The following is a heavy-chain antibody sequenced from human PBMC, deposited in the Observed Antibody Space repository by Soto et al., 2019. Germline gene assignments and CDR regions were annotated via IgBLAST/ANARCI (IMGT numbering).Heavy chain of an antibody. CDR2: INHSGST. CDR3: ARGLGSSWHYYFDY. V-gene: IGHV4-34*01. J-gene: IGHJ4*02. CDR1: GGSFSGFY. D-gene: IGHD6-13*01. Sequence: ASQTLSLTCAVYGGSFSGFYWSWIRQPPGKGLEWIGEINHSGSTNYNPSLKSRVTISVDTSKNQFSLKLSSVTAADTAVYYCARGLGSSWHYYFDYWGQGTLVTVSS.